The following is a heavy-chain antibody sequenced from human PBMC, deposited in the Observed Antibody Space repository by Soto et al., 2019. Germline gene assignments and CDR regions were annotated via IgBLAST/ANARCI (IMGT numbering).Heavy chain of an antibody. Sequence: QVQLVQSGAEVKKPGASVKVSCKASGYTFTSYGISWVRQAPGHGLEWMGWNSGYNGNTNYAQKLQGTSNMPTDTSTSTAYMELRSQRSEDTAVYYCASDPPPMYAWGQGTTVTVSS. CDR2: NSGYNGNT. CDR1: GYTFTSYG. V-gene: IGHV1-18*01. J-gene: IGHJ6*02. CDR3: ASDPPPMYA.